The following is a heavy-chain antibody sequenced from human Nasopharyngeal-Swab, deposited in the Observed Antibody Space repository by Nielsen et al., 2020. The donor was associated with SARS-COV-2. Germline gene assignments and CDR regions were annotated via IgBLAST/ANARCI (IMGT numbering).Heavy chain of an antibody. CDR3: ARGGNYYDSSGYVYYYYGMDV. D-gene: IGHD3-22*01. Sequence: GGSLSLSCAASGFTFSSYTIHWVRQAPGKGLEWVAVISYDASDKYYADSVKGRFTTSRDNSQNTLYLQMNSLRAEDTAVYYYARGGNYYDSSGYVYYYYGMDVWGQGTTVTVSS. V-gene: IGHV3-30*04. J-gene: IGHJ6*02. CDR2: ISYDASDK. CDR1: GFTFSSYT.